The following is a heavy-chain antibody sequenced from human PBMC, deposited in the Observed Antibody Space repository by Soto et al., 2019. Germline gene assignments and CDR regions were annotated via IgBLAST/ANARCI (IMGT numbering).Heavy chain of an antibody. CDR2: ISYAGSNK. D-gene: IGHD3-3*01. J-gene: IGHJ6*02. CDR1: GFTFSSYA. Sequence: QVQLVESGGGVVQPGRSLRLSCAASGFTFSSYAMHWVRQAPGKGLEWVAVISYAGSNKYYADSVKGRFTISRDNSKNTLYLEMNSLRAEDTAVYYCARETYYDFWSGAYYGMDVLGQGTTVTVSS. CDR3: ARETYYDFWSGAYYGMDV. V-gene: IGHV3-30-3*01.